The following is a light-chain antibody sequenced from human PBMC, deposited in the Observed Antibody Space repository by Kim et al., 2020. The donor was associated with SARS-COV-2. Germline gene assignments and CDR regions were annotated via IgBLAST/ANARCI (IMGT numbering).Light chain of an antibody. CDR2: YDS. CDR3: QGWDSASEHWV. J-gene: IGLJ3*02. CDR1: NIERKD. Sequence: SYELTQPPSVSVAPGKTASITCGGNNIERKDVHWFQQKPGQAPGVVIFYDSERPSGIPERFSGSTSGNTATLTISWVEAGDEADYYCQGWDSASEHWVFG. V-gene: IGLV3-21*04.